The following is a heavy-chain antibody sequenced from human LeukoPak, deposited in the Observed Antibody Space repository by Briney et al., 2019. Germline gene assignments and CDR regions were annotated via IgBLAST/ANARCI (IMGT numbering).Heavy chain of an antibody. J-gene: IGHJ4*02. CDR1: GFTFSSYA. CDR2: ISGSGGST. V-gene: IGHV3-23*01. Sequence: GGSLRLSCAASGFTFSSYAMSWVRQTPGKGLEWVSGISGSGGSTYYADSVKGRFTISRHNSENTLYLQMNSLRAEDTAVYYCAREVLGPLDYWGQGTLVTVSS. CDR3: AREVLGPLDY. D-gene: IGHD2-8*02.